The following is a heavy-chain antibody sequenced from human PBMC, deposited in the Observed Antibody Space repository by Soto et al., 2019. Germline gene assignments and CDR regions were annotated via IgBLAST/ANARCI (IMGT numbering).Heavy chain of an antibody. V-gene: IGHV2-5*02. J-gene: IGHJ6*02. CDR2: TYWDDDQ. CDR3: VHGQSYYDSYSFGMDV. CDR1: GFSLSTSGVS. D-gene: IGHD3-22*01. Sequence: ITLKESGPTLVKPTQTLTLTCTFSGFSLSTSGVSVGWVRQPPGQALEWLALTYWDDDQRYSPSLHNSVTITTATTQDQVVRTLTNVDPVDTATYFCVHGQSYYDSYSFGMDVWGQGTTVTVSS.